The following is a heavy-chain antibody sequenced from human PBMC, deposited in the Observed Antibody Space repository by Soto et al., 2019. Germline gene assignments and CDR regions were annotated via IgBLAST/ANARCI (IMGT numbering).Heavy chain of an antibody. CDR1: GGSFSGYY. CDR2: IYYSGST. CDR3: AREPGAYCGGDCGGLDAFDI. Sequence: SETLSLTCAVSGGSFSGYYWSWIRQPPGKGLEWIGYIYYSGSTYYNPSLKSRVTISVDTSKNQFSLKLSSVTAADTAVYYCAREPGAYCGGDCGGLDAFDIWGQGTMVTVSS. J-gene: IGHJ3*02. V-gene: IGHV4-30-4*08. D-gene: IGHD2-21*02.